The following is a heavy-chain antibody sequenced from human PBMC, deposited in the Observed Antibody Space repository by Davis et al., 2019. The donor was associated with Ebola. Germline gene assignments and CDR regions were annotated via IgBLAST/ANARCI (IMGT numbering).Heavy chain of an antibody. Sequence: ASVLVSCKASAYTFTSNAMHHVRHPPGQRLEWMGSITAGNGNTKYSQKFQGRDTITRATSASTAYMELSSLRSEDTAVYYCARASWYGELLQDYWGQGTLVTVAS. CDR3: ARASWYGELLQDY. CDR2: ITAGNGNT. D-gene: IGHD3-10*01. V-gene: IGHV1-3*01. J-gene: IGHJ4*03. CDR1: AYTFTSNA.